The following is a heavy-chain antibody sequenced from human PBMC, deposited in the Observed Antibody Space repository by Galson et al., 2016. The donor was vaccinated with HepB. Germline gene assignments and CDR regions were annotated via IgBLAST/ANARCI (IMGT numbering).Heavy chain of an antibody. CDR3: ARAIVGSTYLDN. V-gene: IGHV7-4-1*02. J-gene: IGHJ1*01. D-gene: IGHD1-26*01. CDR1: GYTFTSYA. Sequence: SVKVSCKASGYTFTSYAMNWVRQAPGQRLEWLGWIHTNTGKPTTAPGFTGRSVFSLDTSVSTAYLQITGLQPDDTAVYYCARAIVGSTYLDNWGQGTLPTVSS. CDR2: IHTNTGKP.